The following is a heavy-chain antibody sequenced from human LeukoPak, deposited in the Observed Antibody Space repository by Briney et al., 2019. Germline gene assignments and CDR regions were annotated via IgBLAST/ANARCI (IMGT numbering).Heavy chain of an antibody. CDR2: TYYRSKWFI. D-gene: IGHD6-19*01. CDR1: GDSVSSNSAA. CDR3: TRSDCSSGRCPGFDN. Sequence: QTLSLTCGISGDSVSSNSAAWNWIRQSPSRGLEWLGRTYYRSKWFINYAPSVKSRIIINPDTPKNQVSLQLNSVTPEDTAVYYCTRSDCSSGRCPGFDNWGQGTLVTVSS. V-gene: IGHV6-1*01. J-gene: IGHJ4*02.